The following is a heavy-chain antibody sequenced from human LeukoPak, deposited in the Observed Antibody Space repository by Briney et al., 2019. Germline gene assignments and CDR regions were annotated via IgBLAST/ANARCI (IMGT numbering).Heavy chain of an antibody. CDR1: GFTFSSYA. V-gene: IGHV3-23*01. CDR2: ICGSGGTT. D-gene: IGHD3-10*01. J-gene: IGHJ6*02. CDR3: AKELMYYYGSGYDYGIDV. Sequence: PGGSLRLSCAASGFTFSSYAMSWVRQAPGKGLEWVSTICGSGGTTYYADSVKGRFIISRDSSKNTMYLQMNSLRAEDTAIYYCAKELMYYYGSGYDYGIDVWGQGTTVTVSS.